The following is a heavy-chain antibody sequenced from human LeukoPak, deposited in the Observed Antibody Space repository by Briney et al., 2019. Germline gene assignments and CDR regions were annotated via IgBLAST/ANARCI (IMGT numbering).Heavy chain of an antibody. D-gene: IGHD2-21*02. Sequence: ASVKVSCKASGYTFTSYDINWVRQATGQGLEWMGWMNPNSGNTGYAQKFQGRVTMTRNTSISTAYMELSSLRSEDTAVYYCARVCGGDCYLGRGAFDIWGQGTMVTVSS. CDR1: GYTFTSYD. CDR2: MNPNSGNT. V-gene: IGHV1-8*01. CDR3: ARVCGGDCYLGRGAFDI. J-gene: IGHJ3*02.